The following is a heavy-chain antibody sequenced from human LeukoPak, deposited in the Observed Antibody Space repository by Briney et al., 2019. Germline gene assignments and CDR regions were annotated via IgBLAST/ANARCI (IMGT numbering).Heavy chain of an antibody. J-gene: IGHJ3*02. CDR1: GYTFISYG. D-gene: IGHD6-19*01. CDR3: ATFSSGWTYAFDI. CDR2: ISGYNGNT. Sequence: GASVKVSCKASGYTFISYGISWVRQAPGQGLEWMGWISGYNGNTNYAQKLQGRVTMTTDTSTSTAYMELRSLRSDDTAVYYCATFSSGWTYAFDIWGQGTMVTVSS. V-gene: IGHV1-18*01.